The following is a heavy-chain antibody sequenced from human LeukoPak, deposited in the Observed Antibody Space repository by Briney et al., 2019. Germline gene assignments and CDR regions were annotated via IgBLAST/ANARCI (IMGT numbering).Heavy chain of an antibody. Sequence: ASVKVPCKASGYTFTSYHISWVRQAPGQGLEWMGWISAYNDNANYAQKLQGRVTMTTDTSTSTAYMELRSLRSDDTAVYYCAREYNWNDGKYYYYYMDVWGKGTTVTVSS. V-gene: IGHV1-18*01. CDR3: AREYNWNDGKYYYYYMDV. CDR1: GYTFTSYH. J-gene: IGHJ6*03. CDR2: ISAYNDNA. D-gene: IGHD1-1*01.